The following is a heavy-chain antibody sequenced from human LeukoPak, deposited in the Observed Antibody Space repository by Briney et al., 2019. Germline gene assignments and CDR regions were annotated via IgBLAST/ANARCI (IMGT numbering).Heavy chain of an antibody. V-gene: IGHV4-59*08. CDR2: MFNSGRT. D-gene: IGHD5-24*01. CDR3: ARHSSENNWFDP. J-gene: IGHJ5*02. Sequence: SETLSLTCTVSGGSITTYYWSWSRQPPGKGLEWIGTMFNSGRTNYNPSLRSRLIISVDMSKNQFSLRLTSVTAADTAIYYCARHSSENNWFDPWGQGTPVTVSS. CDR1: GGSITTYY.